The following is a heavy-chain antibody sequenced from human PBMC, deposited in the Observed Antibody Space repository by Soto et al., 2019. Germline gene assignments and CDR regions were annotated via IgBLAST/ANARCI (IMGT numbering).Heavy chain of an antibody. J-gene: IGHJ4*02. CDR3: ARRALAVAAVLFDY. D-gene: IGHD6-19*01. CDR1: GGSFSGYY. V-gene: IGHV4-34*01. Sequence: SETLSLTCAVYGGSFSGYYWSWIRQPPGKGLEWIGEINHSGSTNYNPSLKSRVTISVDTSKNQFSLKLSSVTAADTAVYYCARRALAVAAVLFDYWGQGTLVTVSS. CDR2: INHSGST.